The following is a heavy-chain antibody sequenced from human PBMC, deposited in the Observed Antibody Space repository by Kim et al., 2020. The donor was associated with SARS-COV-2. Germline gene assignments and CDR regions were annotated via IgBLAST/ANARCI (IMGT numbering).Heavy chain of an antibody. Sequence: AQKFQGRVTMTENTSTDTAYMELSSLRSEDTAVYYCATDQVDGNLYYFDYWGQGTLVTVSS. CDR3: ATDQVDGNLYYFDY. J-gene: IGHJ4*02. V-gene: IGHV1-24*01.